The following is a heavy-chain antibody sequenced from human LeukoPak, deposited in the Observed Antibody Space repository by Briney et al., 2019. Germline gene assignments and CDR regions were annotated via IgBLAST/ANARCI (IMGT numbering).Heavy chain of an antibody. D-gene: IGHD3-10*01. V-gene: IGHV3-21*01. Sequence: KTGGSLRLSCAASGFTFSSYSMNWVRQAPGKGLEWVSSISSSSSYIYYADSVEGRFTISRDNAKNSLYLQMNSLRAEDTAVYYCAREQGLLWFGELSLGGAFDIWGQGTMVTVSS. J-gene: IGHJ3*02. CDR2: ISSSSSYI. CDR3: AREQGLLWFGELSLGGAFDI. CDR1: GFTFSSYS.